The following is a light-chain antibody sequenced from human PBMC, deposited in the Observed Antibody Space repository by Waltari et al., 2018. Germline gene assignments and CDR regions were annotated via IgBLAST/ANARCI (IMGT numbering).Light chain of an antibody. V-gene: IGLV4-69*01. Sequence: QLVLTQSPSASASLGASVNLTCTLSSGHINHVSAWLPQRPEKGPRYLMKVNSDGSHNKGDEIPDRFSGSSSGAERYLTISSLQSEDEADYFCQTGGHGTWVFGGGTKLTVL. J-gene: IGLJ3*02. CDR1: SGHINHV. CDR3: QTGGHGTWV. CDR2: VNSDGSH.